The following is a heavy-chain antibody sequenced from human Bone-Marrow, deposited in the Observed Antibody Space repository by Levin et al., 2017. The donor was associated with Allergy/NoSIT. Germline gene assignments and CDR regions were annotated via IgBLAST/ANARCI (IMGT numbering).Heavy chain of an antibody. D-gene: IGHD2/OR15-2a*01. CDR2: IIPIFGTT. CDR1: GGSLSSSA. Sequence: SVKVSCKASGGSLSSSAISWVRQAPGQGLEWMGGIIPIFGTTNYGQKFQGRVTITADESTSTVYMELSSLTSEDTAVYYCAREEGRTTTEYYLDYWGQGTLVTVSS. V-gene: IGHV1-69*13. CDR3: AREEGRTTTEYYLDY. J-gene: IGHJ4*02.